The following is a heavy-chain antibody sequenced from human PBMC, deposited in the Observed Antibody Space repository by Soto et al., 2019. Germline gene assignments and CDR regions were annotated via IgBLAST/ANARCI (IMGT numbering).Heavy chain of an antibody. D-gene: IGHD3-10*01. Sequence: SETLSLTCTVSGGSISSSSYYWGWIRQPPGKGLEWIGSINYSGSTYYTPSLKSRVTISVDTSKNQFSLKLSSVTAADTAVFYCARVNTMVRGAAYFDYWGQGTLVTVSS. CDR2: INYSGST. CDR1: GGSISSSSYY. V-gene: IGHV4-39*01. CDR3: ARVNTMVRGAAYFDY. J-gene: IGHJ4*02.